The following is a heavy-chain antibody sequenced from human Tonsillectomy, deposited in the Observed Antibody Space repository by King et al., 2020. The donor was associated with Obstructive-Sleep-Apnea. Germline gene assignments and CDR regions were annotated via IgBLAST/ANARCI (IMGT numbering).Heavy chain of an antibody. CDR2: INHSGST. CDR3: ARVLGAAGPDYYFDY. D-gene: IGHD1-26*01. V-gene: IGHV4-34*01. CDR1: GGSFSDYY. Sequence: VQLQQWGTGLLKPSETLSLTCAVYGGSFSDYYWSWIRQPPGKGLEWIGEINHSGSTNFNPSLKSRVTISVDTSRNQFSLKLHPVTAADSAVYYCARVLGAAGPDYYFDYWGQGTLVTVSS. J-gene: IGHJ4*02.